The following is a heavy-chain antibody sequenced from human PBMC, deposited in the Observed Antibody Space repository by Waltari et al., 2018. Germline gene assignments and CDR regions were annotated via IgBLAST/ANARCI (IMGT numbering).Heavy chain of an antibody. CDR1: GFTFRNYA. V-gene: IGHV3-23*01. CDR2: IRGAGTT. J-gene: IGHJ6*02. CDR3: TRGDFWTGSYTDAYAMDV. Sequence: QLLDSGGELAQPGGSLRLCCEASGFTFRNYAINWVRQAPGRGLGWVCAIRGAGTTYSADPAKGRCTLSRDNSKNTLQLQMNSLRPEDSAVYFCTRGDFWTGSYTDAYAMDVWGHGTTVTVSS. D-gene: IGHD3-3*01.